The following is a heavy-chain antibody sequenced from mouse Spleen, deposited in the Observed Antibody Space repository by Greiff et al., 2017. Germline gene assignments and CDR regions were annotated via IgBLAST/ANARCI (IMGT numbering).Heavy chain of an antibody. V-gene: IGHV2-4*01. CDR1: GFSLTSYG. CDR2: IWSGGST. CDR3: AKVRYYGSSSYAMDY. D-gene: IGHD1-1*01. J-gene: IGHJ4*01. Sequence: QVQLQQPGPGLVQPSQSLSITCTVSGFSLTSYGVHWVRQPPGKGLEWLGVIWSGGSTDYNAAFITRLSISKDNSKSQVFFKMNSLQADDTAIYYCAKVRYYGSSSYAMDYWGQGTSVTVSS.